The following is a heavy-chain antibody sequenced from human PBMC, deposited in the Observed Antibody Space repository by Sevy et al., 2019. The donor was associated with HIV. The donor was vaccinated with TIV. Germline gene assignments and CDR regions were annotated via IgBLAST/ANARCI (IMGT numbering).Heavy chain of an antibody. CDR1: GYSFTGYF. CDR3: ARELDDFWSGYQY. CDR2: INPSTGGT. J-gene: IGHJ4*02. D-gene: IGHD3-3*01. Sequence: ASVKVSCKASGYSFTGYFLHWLRQAPGQVLEWMGWINPSTGGTMSAQNFQGRVTMTRDTSISTAYMQLSGLKSDDTAVYYCARELDDFWSGYQYWGQGSLVTVSS. V-gene: IGHV1-2*02.